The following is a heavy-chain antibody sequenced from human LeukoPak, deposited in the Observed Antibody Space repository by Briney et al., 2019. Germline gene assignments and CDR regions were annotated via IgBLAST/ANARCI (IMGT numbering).Heavy chain of an antibody. Sequence: PGGSLRLSCAASGFTFSSYWMHWVRQAPGKGLVWVSVINSDGSRTTYADSVKGRFAISRDNAKNTLYLQMNSLRAEDTAAYYCARGDPTAWGQGTLVTVSS. CDR1: GFTFSSYW. CDR2: INSDGSRT. J-gene: IGHJ5*02. D-gene: IGHD4-17*01. V-gene: IGHV3-74*01. CDR3: ARGDPTA.